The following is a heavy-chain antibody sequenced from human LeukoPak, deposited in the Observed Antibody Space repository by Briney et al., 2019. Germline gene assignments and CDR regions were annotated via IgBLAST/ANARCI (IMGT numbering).Heavy chain of an antibody. CDR1: GFTFSSYE. V-gene: IGHV3-48*03. D-gene: IGHD5-12*01. CDR2: ISGSGSTI. CDR3: AREWLRTYSIDY. J-gene: IGHJ4*02. Sequence: GGSLRLSCAASGFTFSSYEMNWVRRAPGKGLEWVSYISGSGSTIYYADSVKGRFTISRDNAKNSLYLQMNSLRVEDTAVYYCAREWLRTYSIDYWGQGTLVTVSS.